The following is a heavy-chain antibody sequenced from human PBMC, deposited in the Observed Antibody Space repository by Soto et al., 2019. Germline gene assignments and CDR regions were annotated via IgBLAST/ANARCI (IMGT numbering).Heavy chain of an antibody. Sequence: GSSVKVARKAYGYTFTSYAMHWVRQTPGQRLEWMGWINAGNGNTKYSQKYQGRVTITRDTSASTAYMELSSLRAEDTAVYYCAKGVHDYVTGPDYWGQGTLVTVSS. J-gene: IGHJ4*01. CDR1: GYTFTSYA. D-gene: IGHD3-16*01. V-gene: IGHV1-3*01. CDR2: INAGNGNT. CDR3: AKGVHDYVTGPDY.